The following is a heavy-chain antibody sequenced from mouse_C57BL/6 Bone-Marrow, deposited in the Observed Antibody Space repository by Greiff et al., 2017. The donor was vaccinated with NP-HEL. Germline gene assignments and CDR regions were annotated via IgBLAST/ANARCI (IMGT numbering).Heavy chain of an antibody. J-gene: IGHJ3*01. D-gene: IGHD2-5*01. V-gene: IGHV5-17*01. CDR1: GFTFSDYG. CDR2: IISGSSTI. Sequence: EVKLVESGGGLVKPGGSLKLSCAASGFTFSDYGMHWVRQAPEKGLEWVAYIISGSSTIYYADTVKGRFTISRDNAKNTLFLQMTSVRDEDTDMCYCATYYSKGAYWGQGTLVTVTA. CDR3: ATYYSKGAY.